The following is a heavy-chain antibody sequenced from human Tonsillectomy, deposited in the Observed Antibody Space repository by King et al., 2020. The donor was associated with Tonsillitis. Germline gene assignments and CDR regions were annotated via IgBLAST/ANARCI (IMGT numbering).Heavy chain of an antibody. Sequence: VQLQQWGAGLLKPSETLSLTCAISGGSFSGYYWSWIRQPPGKGLEWIGEINHSGSTNYNPSLKSRVTISVDTSNNQFSLNLSSVTAADTAVYYCARVQGDYDFWSGPIGYYGLDVWGQGTTVTVSS. V-gene: IGHV4-34*01. D-gene: IGHD3-3*01. J-gene: IGHJ6*02. CDR2: INHSGST. CDR1: GGSFSGYY. CDR3: ARVQGDYDFWSGPIGYYGLDV.